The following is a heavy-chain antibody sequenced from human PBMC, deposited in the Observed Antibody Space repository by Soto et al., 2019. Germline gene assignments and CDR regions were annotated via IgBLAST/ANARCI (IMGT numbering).Heavy chain of an antibody. Sequence: SETLSLTCTVSGGSVSSGSYYWSWIRQPPGKGLEWIGYIYYSGSTNYNPSLKSRVTISVDTSKNQFSLKLSSVTAADTAVYYCARDRKPNCDFWSGSTYFDYWGQGTLVTVSS. V-gene: IGHV4-61*01. CDR1: GGSVSSGSYY. CDR2: IYYSGST. J-gene: IGHJ4*02. CDR3: ARDRKPNCDFWSGSTYFDY. D-gene: IGHD3-3*01.